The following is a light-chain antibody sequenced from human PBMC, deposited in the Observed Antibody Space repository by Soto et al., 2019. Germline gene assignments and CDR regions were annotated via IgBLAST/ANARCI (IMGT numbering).Light chain of an antibody. CDR1: QSISRW. J-gene: IGKJ5*01. CDR3: QQNYSPPPIT. V-gene: IGKV1-5*03. CDR2: ETS. Sequence: DVQMTQSPSTLSASVGDRVTITCRASQSISRWLAWYQQKPGKAPKLLIYETSSLEDGVPSRFTGSGSGTDFTLTISSLQTEDFATYYCQQNYSPPPITFGQGTRLEIK.